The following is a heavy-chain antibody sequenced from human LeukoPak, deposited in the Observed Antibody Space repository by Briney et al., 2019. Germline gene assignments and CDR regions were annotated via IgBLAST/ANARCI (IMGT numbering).Heavy chain of an antibody. Sequence: ASVRVSCKASGDTFTGYYMHWVRQAPGQGLEWMGWINPNSGGTNYAQKFQGRVTMTRDTSISTAYMELSRLRSDDTAVYYCARGVPGTGKLTHDYWGQGTLVTVSS. D-gene: IGHD2-8*02. CDR3: ARGVPGTGKLTHDY. CDR1: GDTFTGYY. J-gene: IGHJ4*02. CDR2: INPNSGGT. V-gene: IGHV1-2*02.